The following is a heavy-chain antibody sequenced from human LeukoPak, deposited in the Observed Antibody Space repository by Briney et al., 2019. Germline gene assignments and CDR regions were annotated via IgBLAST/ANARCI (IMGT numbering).Heavy chain of an antibody. J-gene: IGHJ4*02. CDR3: ARRGDSYNSPLHY. V-gene: IGHV3-43*01. CDR1: GFTFDDYS. D-gene: IGHD5-24*01. Sequence: GGSLRLSCAASGFTFDDYSMHWVRQAPGKGLEWVSLITWDGTRTYYADSVKGRFTISRDNAKNSLYLQMNSLRAEDTAVYYCARRGDSYNSPLHYWGQGTLVTVSS. CDR2: ITWDGTRT.